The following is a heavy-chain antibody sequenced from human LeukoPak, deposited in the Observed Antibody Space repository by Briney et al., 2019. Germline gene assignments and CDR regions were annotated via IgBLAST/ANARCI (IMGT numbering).Heavy chain of an antibody. CDR3: ARVEHYDILTGYYYYFDY. CDR1: GYTFTTYD. Sequence: ASVKVSCKAFGYTFTTYDINWVRQATGQGLEWMGWVNPSSGVTRYAQKFQGRVTMTRNTSLSTAYMELSSLRSEDTAVYYCARVEHYDILTGYYYYFDYWGQGTLVTVSS. V-gene: IGHV1-8*01. D-gene: IGHD3-9*01. CDR2: VNPSSGVT. J-gene: IGHJ4*02.